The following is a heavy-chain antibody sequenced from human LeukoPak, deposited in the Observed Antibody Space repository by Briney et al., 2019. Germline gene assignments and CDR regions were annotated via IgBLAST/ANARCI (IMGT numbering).Heavy chain of an antibody. J-gene: IGHJ6*02. D-gene: IGHD6-13*01. CDR3: ARDSSSWYLSYYGMDV. Sequence: SETLSLTCTVSGGSISSYYWSWIRQPAGKGLEWIGRIYTSGSTNYNPSLKSRVTMSVGTSKNQFSLKLSSVTAADTAVYYCARDSSSWYLSYYGMDVWGQGTTVTVSS. V-gene: IGHV4-4*07. CDR1: GGSISSYY. CDR2: IYTSGST.